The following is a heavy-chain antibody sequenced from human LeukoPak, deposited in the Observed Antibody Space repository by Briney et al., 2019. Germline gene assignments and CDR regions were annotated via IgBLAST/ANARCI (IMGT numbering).Heavy chain of an antibody. D-gene: IGHD3-22*01. Sequence: EASVKVSCKASGYTFHSFGISWVRQAPGQGLEWMGWISAYYGNTNYAQKLQGRVTMTTDTSTSTAYMDLRSLRSDDTAVYYCARPASGYDAFDIWGQGTMVTVSS. J-gene: IGHJ3*02. CDR3: ARPASGYDAFDI. V-gene: IGHV1-18*01. CDR1: GYTFHSFG. CDR2: ISAYYGNT.